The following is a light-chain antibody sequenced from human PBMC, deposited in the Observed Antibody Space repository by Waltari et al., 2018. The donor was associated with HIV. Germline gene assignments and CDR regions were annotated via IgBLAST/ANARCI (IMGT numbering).Light chain of an antibody. CDR1: HSIGNN. V-gene: IGKV3-15*01. J-gene: IGKJ2*01. CDR2: SAS. Sequence: EIVMTQSPATVSVSPGEGATLSCRASHSIGNNLAWHQQRPGQAPRLLIYSASTRATGSPARFSGSGSGTQFTLTIDSLQSEDFAIYYCQHYNNWPYTFGQGTRLEIK. CDR3: QHYNNWPYT.